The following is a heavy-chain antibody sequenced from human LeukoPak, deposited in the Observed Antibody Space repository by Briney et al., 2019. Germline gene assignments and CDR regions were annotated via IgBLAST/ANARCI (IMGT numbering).Heavy chain of an antibody. J-gene: IGHJ4*02. D-gene: IGHD3-22*01. CDR2: IKQDGSEK. CDR1: GFTFSTYW. Sequence: GGSLRLSCAASGFTFSTYWMNWVRQAPGKGLEWVANIKQDGSEKYYVDSLKGRFTISRDNAKNSLYLQMNSLRAEDTAVYYCARKTDSGGQGDYWGPGTLVTVSS. CDR3: ARKTDSGGQGDY. V-gene: IGHV3-7*01.